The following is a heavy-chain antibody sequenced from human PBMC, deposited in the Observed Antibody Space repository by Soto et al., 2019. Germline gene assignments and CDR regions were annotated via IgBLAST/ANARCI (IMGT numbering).Heavy chain of an antibody. J-gene: IGHJ6*02. CDR2: IIPIFGTA. V-gene: IGHV1-69*12. D-gene: IGHD7-27*01. Sequence: QVQLVQSGAEVKKPGSSVKVSCKASGGTFNSYAISWVRQAPGQGLEWMGGIIPIFGTADYAQKFQGRITIIADESTSTAYMELSSLRSEDTAVYYCASHWGQAKRYYYYCMDVWGQGTTVTVSS. CDR1: GGTFNSYA. CDR3: ASHWGQAKRYYYYCMDV.